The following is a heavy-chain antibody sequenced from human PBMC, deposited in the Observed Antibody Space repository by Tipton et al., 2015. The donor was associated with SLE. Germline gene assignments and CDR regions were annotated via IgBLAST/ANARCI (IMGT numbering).Heavy chain of an antibody. CDR2: INHSGST. CDR1: GGSFSGYY. J-gene: IGHJ4*02. D-gene: IGHD3-10*01. V-gene: IGHV4-34*01. CDR3: ARCSSGSPLDY. Sequence: TLSLTCAVYGGSFSGYYWSWIRQPPGKGLEWIGEINHSGSTNYNPSLKSRVTISVDTSKNQFSLKLCPVTAADTAVYYCARCSSGSPLDYWGQGTLVTVSS.